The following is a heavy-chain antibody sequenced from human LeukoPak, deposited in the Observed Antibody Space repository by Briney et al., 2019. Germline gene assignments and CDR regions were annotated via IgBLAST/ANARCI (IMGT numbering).Heavy chain of an antibody. D-gene: IGHD3-16*02. CDR3: VRGPNYVRGSYRYFDY. CDR2: IYYSGST. V-gene: IGHV4-30-4*01. Sequence: SETLSLTCTVSGASISSGDYYWSWIRQPPGKGLEWIGNIYYSGSTYYNPSLPSLKSRLTISVDTPKNQFSLRLTSVTATDTAVYYCVRGPNYVRGSYRYFDYWGQGSLVTVSS. J-gene: IGHJ4*02. CDR1: GASISSGDYY.